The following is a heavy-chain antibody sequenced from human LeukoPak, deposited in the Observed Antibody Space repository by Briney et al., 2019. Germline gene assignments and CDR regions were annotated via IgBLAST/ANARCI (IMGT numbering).Heavy chain of an antibody. J-gene: IGHJ4*02. CDR1: GYTFTSYY. CDR3: ASIYSSGWPFDY. CDR2: INPSGGST. D-gene: IGHD6-19*01. Sequence: VASVKVSCKASGYTFTSYYMYWVRQAPGQGLEWMGIINPSGGSTSYAQKFQGRVTMTRDTSTSTVYMELSSLRSEDTAVYYCASIYSSGWPFDYWGQGTLVTVSS. V-gene: IGHV1-46*01.